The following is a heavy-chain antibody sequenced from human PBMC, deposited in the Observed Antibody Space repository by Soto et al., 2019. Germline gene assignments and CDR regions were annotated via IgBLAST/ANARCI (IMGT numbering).Heavy chain of an antibody. J-gene: IGHJ6*02. V-gene: IGHV1-69*19. D-gene: IGHD2-15*01. CDR1: GGNFGIYA. CDR3: TRDVGEPFYKYDMDV. CDR2: IIPTVGTT. Sequence: QVQLEQSGAEVKKPGSSVKVSCKPSGGNFGIYAITWVRQAPGQGLRWVGGIIPTVGTTHYAQKFEGRVSITADESTGTVYMELSRLTSDDTAIYYCTRDVGEPFYKYDMDVWGQGTTVTVSS.